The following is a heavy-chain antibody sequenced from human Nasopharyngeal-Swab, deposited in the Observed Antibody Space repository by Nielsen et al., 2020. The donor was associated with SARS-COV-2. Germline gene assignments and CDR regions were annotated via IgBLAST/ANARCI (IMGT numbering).Heavy chain of an antibody. V-gene: IGHV3-53*01. Sequence: GESLKISCAASGFTVSSNYMSWVRQAPGKGLERVSVIYSGGSTYYADSVKGRFTISRDNYKNTLYLQMNSLRAEDTAVYYCARVGAGHGYWGQGTLVTVSS. D-gene: IGHD4/OR15-4a*01. CDR1: GFTVSSNY. CDR2: IYSGGST. CDR3: ARVGAGHGY. J-gene: IGHJ4*02.